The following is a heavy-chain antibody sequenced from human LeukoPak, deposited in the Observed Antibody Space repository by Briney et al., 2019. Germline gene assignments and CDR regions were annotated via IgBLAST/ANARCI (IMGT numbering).Heavy chain of an antibody. D-gene: IGHD6-19*01. J-gene: IGHJ4*02. CDR3: AKDSNGWYQRGSNYFDY. CDR1: GFTFRNYG. V-gene: IGHV3-23*01. Sequence: GRSLGLSCAASGFTFRNYGMYWVRQAPGKGLEWVSTISSSGSSTYYVDSVKGRFTISRDNSKNTLYLQMNSLRAEDTAEYYCAKDSNGWYQRGSNYFDYWGQGTLVTVSS. CDR2: ISSSGSST.